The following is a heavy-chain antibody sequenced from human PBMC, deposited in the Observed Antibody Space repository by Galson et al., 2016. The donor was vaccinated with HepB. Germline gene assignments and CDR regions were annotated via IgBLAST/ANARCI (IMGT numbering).Heavy chain of an antibody. J-gene: IGHJ6*02. V-gene: IGHV3-74*01. CDR2: IKSDGTNM. Sequence: SLRLSCAASGFTFSSYWMHWVRQAPGKGLEWVSRIKSDGTNMDHADSVRGRFTTHRDNAGKTPHLEMTRLTVDDTAVFYCVREKTTRRRAPVATSRIYYDFYLGLDVWGPGTTIIVSS. CDR1: GFTFSSYW. CDR3: VREKTTRRRAPVATSRIYYDFYLGLDV. D-gene: IGHD4-23*01.